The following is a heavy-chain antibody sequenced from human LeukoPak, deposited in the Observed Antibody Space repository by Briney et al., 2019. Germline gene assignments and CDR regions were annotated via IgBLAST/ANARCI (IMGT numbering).Heavy chain of an antibody. CDR3: ARGWQWEPYFSDY. CDR2: INPNSGGT. Sequence: ASVKVSCKASGYTFTGYYMHWVRQAPGQGLEWMGWINPNSGGTNYAQKFQGRVTMTRDTSISTAYMEPSRLRSDDTAVYYCARGWQWEPYFSDYWGQGTLVTVSS. D-gene: IGHD1-26*01. J-gene: IGHJ4*02. CDR1: GYTFTGYY. V-gene: IGHV1-2*02.